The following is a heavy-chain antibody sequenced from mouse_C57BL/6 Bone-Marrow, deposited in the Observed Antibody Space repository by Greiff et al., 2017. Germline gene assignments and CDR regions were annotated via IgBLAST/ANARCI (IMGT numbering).Heavy chain of an antibody. CDR3: ARTGWLLPYWYFDV. CDR2: IYPGSGST. J-gene: IGHJ1*03. Sequence: QVQLQQPGAELVKPGASVKMSCKASGYTFTSYWITWVKQRPGQGLEWIGDIYPGSGSTNYNEKFKSKATLTVDTSSSTAYMQLSRLTSEDSAVYYCARTGWLLPYWYFDVWGTGTTVTVAS. CDR1: GYTFTSYW. D-gene: IGHD2-3*01. V-gene: IGHV1-55*01.